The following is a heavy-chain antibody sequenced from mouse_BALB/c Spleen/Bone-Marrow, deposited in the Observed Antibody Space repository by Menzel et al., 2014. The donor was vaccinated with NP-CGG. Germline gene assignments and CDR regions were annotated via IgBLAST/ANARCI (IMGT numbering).Heavy chain of an antibody. CDR3: ARRGTGTGSYYFDY. CDR2: ISSVGSYT. D-gene: IGHD4-1*01. V-gene: IGHV5-6*02. CDR1: GFTFSNYG. J-gene: IGHJ2*01. Sequence: EVKLMESGGDLVKPGGSLKLSCAASGFTFSNYGMSWVRQTPDKRLEWVATISSVGSYTYYPDSVKGRFGISRDNAKNTLFLQMSSLKSEDTAMYYCARRGTGTGSYYFDYWGQGTTLTVSS.